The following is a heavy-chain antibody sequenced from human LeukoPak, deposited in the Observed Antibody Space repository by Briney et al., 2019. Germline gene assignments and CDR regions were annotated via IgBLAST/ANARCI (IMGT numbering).Heavy chain of an antibody. D-gene: IGHD5-18*01. V-gene: IGHV4-59*08. Sequence: SETLSLTCTVSGGFISTYYWSWIRQPPGKGLEWIGYIYYSGSTSYNPSLESRVTILLDTSKNQFSLKLNSVTAADTAVYYCARPGVGSGRYGAFDIWGQGTMVTVSS. CDR2: IYYSGST. J-gene: IGHJ3*02. CDR3: ARPGVGSGRYGAFDI. CDR1: GGFISTYY.